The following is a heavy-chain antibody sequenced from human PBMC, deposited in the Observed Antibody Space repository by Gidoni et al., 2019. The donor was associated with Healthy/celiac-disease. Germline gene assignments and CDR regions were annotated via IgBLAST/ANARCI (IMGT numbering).Heavy chain of an antibody. CDR2: LSWNSGSI. J-gene: IGHJ6*02. CDR3: AKGGQLVGNWEIYYGMDV. CDR1: GFTFDDYA. Sequence: EVQLVESGGGLVQPGRSRRLSCAASGFTFDDYAMHWFRQAPGKGLEWVSGLSWNSGSIGYADSVKGRFTISRDNAKNSLYLQMNSLRAEDTALYYCAKGGQLVGNWEIYYGMDVWGQGTTVTVSS. D-gene: IGHD6-13*01. V-gene: IGHV3-9*01.